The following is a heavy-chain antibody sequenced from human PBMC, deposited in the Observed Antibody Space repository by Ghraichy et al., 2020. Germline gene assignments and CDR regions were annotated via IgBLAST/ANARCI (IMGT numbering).Heavy chain of an antibody. CDR2: INSGGTMT. D-gene: IGHD2-15*01. V-gene: IGHV3-74*01. Sequence: GGSLRLSCAASGFSLSNFWMHWVRQGPGKGLVWVSRINSGGTMTSYADPVKGRFTISRDNARNTLYLQMNSLRAEDMAVYYCVREYCRGGRCFFGTGGAHFDFWGQGSLVTVSS. CDR1: GFSLSNFW. CDR3: VREYCRGGRCFFGTGGAHFDF. J-gene: IGHJ4*02.